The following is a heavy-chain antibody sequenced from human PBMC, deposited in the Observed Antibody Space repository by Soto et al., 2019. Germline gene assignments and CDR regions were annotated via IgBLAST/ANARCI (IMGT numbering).Heavy chain of an antibody. V-gene: IGHV3-48*03. Sequence: GWSLRLSCAASGFTFSSYEMNLVRQAPGKGLEWVSYISSSGSTIYYADSVKGRFTISRDNAKNSLYLQMNSLRAEDTAVYYCASWYYYDSSGYYAHRSYWGQGTLVTVS. CDR3: ASWYYYDSSGYYAHRSY. J-gene: IGHJ4*02. D-gene: IGHD3-22*01. CDR2: ISSSGSTI. CDR1: GFTFSSYE.